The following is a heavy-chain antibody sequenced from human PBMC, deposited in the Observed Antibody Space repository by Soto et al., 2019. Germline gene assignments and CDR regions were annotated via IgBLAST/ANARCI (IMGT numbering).Heavy chain of an antibody. CDR3: CRGASASAWRTTVTYLDY. CDR2: IWYDGSNK. CDR1: GFTFSSYG. D-gene: IGHD4-17*01. V-gene: IGHV3-33*01. Sequence: QVQLVESGGGVVQPGRSLRLSCAASGFTFSSYGMHWVRQAPGKGLEWVAVIWYDGSNKYYADSVKGRFTISRDNSKNTLYLQMNSLRAEDTAVYYCCRGASASAWRTTVTYLDYWGQGTLVTVSS. J-gene: IGHJ4*02.